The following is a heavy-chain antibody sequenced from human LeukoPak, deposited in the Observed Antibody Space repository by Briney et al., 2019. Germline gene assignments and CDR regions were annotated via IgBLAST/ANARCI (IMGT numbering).Heavy chain of an antibody. D-gene: IGHD6-13*01. V-gene: IGHV1-69*05. CDR1: GYTFTGYY. Sequence: SVKVSCKASGYTFTGYYIHWVRQAPGQGLEWMGRIIPIFGTANYAQKFQGRVTITTDESTSTAYMELSSLRSEDTAVYYCARTGIRRDSSSWYGFDYWGQGTLVTVSS. CDR3: ARTGIRRDSSSWYGFDY. J-gene: IGHJ4*02. CDR2: IIPIFGTA.